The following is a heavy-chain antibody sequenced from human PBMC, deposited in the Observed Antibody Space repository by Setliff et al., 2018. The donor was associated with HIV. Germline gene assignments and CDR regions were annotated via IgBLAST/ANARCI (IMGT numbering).Heavy chain of an antibody. CDR1: GYTFTSYA. CDR3: ARGPPSQVDY. CDR2: INTDTGNP. J-gene: IGHJ4*02. Sequence: GASVKVSCKASGYTFTSYAMNWVRQAPGQGLEWMGWINTDTGNPTYARGFTGRFVFSLDTSVNTAYLQISSLKTEDSAVYYCARGPPSQVDYWGQGTLVTVSS. V-gene: IGHV7-4-1*02.